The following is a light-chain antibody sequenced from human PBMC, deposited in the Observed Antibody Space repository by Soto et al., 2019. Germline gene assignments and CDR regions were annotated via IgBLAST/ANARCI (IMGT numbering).Light chain of an antibody. CDR2: DVN. Sequence: QSALTQPASVSGSPGQSIAISCTRTSSDVGAYNHVSWYQQHPGKAPKLMIYDVNSRPSGVSDRFSGSKSGNTASLTISGLQAEDEADYYCSSYATSSVVFGGGTKLTVL. CDR3: SSYATSSVV. V-gene: IGLV2-14*03. J-gene: IGLJ2*01. CDR1: SSDVGAYNH.